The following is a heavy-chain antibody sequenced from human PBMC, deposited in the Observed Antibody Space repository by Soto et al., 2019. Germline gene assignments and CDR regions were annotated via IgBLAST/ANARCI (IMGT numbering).Heavy chain of an antibody. CDR1: GGTFSSYA. CDR3: AGRNYVSVTYYRHKQYSYYSGMDV. V-gene: IGHV1-69*01. J-gene: IGHJ6*02. Sequence: QVQLVQSGAEVKKPGSSVKVSCEASGGTFSSYAFSWVRQAPGQGLEWMGGIIPMYGAADYAQNFQGRVTITADESTSTAHMEMSSLRFENTAAYLCAGRNYVSVTYYRHKQYSYYSGMDVWGQGTTVT. CDR2: IIPMYGAA. D-gene: IGHD3-10*01.